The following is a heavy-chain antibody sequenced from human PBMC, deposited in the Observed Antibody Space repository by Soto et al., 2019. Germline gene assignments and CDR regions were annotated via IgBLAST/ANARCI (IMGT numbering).Heavy chain of an antibody. D-gene: IGHD3-10*01. Sequence: PSETLSLTCAVSGGSISRSNWWSWVRQPPGKGLEWIGEIYHSGSTNYNPSLRSRVTISVDKSKNQFSLKLSSVTAADTAVYYCARRPRKNYYGSGSYSWFDPWGQGTLVTVSS. J-gene: IGHJ5*02. V-gene: IGHV4-4*02. CDR1: GGSISRSNW. CDR3: ARRPRKNYYGSGSYSWFDP. CDR2: IYHSGST.